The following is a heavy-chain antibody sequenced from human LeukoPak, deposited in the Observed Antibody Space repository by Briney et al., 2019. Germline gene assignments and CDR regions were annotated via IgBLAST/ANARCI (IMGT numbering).Heavy chain of an antibody. CDR1: GGTFSSYA. D-gene: IGHD5-24*01. Sequence: SVKVSCKASGGTFSSYAISWVRQAPGQGLEWMGGIIPIFGTANYAQKFQGRVTMTEDTSTDTAYMELSSLRSEDTAVYYCATVQKMATTPFDYWGQGTLVTVSS. J-gene: IGHJ4*02. CDR3: ATVQKMATTPFDY. V-gene: IGHV1-69*06. CDR2: IIPIFGTA.